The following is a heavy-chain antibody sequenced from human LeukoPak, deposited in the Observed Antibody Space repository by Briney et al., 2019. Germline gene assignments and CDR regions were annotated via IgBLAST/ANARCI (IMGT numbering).Heavy chain of an antibody. CDR1: GLTVSSNY. V-gene: IGHV3-66*02. CDR3: ARDLGASYYNAMDV. CDR2: IYSDDST. Sequence: HPGGSLRLSCAASGLTVSSNYMSWVRQAPGKGLEWVSVIYSDDSTYYADSVKGRFTISRDNSRNTLYLQMNSLRAEDTAVYYCARDLGASYYNAMDVWGPGTTVTVSS. J-gene: IGHJ6*02.